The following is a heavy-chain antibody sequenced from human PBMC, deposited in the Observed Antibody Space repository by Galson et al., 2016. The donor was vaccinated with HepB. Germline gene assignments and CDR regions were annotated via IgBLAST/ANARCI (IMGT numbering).Heavy chain of an antibody. D-gene: IGHD1-26*01. CDR2: LHSGGTT. CDR3: GRHMVNSGSYSPFDT. V-gene: IGHV4-39*01. Sequence: ETLSLTCNVSGDSIGGRSSYWGWVRQSPGKALEWIGSLHSGGTTYYRPSLASRITLDIDTSKNHFSLSLRSVTAADTAVYFCGRHMVNSGSYSPFDTWGQGTLVTVSS. J-gene: IGHJ4*02. CDR1: GDSIGGRSSY.